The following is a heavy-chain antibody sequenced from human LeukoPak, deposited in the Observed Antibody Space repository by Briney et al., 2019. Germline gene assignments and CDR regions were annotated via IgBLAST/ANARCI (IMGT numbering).Heavy chain of an antibody. CDR1: GYTFTDYN. Sequence: GRSLRLSCAASGYTFTDYNVHWVRQAPGQGLEWMGRINPHSGGTDYTQKFQGRVTMTRDTSITTAYMELSRLTSDDTAVYYCARQGAASGRLIDYWGQGTLVTVSS. J-gene: IGHJ4*02. CDR2: INPHSGGT. V-gene: IGHV1-2*06. D-gene: IGHD5-12*01. CDR3: ARQGAASGRLIDY.